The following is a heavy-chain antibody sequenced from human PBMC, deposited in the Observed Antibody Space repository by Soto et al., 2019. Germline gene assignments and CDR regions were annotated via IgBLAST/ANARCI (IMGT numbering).Heavy chain of an antibody. J-gene: IGHJ6*02. CDR2: INPNSGGT. Sequence: QVQLVQSGAEVKKPGASVKVSCKASGYTFTGYYMHWVRQAPGQGLEWMGWINPNSGGTNYAQKFQGWVTMTRDTSISTAYMELSRLRSDDTAVYYCARDPSYGDYEGYYYYGMDVWGQGTTVTVSS. CDR1: GYTFTGYY. D-gene: IGHD4-17*01. V-gene: IGHV1-2*04. CDR3: ARDPSYGDYEGYYYYGMDV.